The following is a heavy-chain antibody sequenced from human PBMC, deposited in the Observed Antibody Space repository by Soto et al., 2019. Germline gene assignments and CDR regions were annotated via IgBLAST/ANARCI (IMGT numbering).Heavy chain of an antibody. CDR2: IYYSGST. J-gene: IGHJ6*02. CDR3: ARSEESIAALYYYYYGMDV. D-gene: IGHD6-6*01. Sequence: PWETLSLTCTVSCGSISSSSYYWGWIRQPPGKGLEWIGSIYYSGSTYYNPSLKSRVTISVDTSKNQFSLKLSSVTAADTAVYYCARSEESIAALYYYYYGMDVWGQGTTVTVSS. CDR1: CGSISSSSYY. V-gene: IGHV4-39*01.